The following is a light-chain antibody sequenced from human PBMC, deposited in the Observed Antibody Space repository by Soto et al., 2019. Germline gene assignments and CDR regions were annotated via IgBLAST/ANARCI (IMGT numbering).Light chain of an antibody. J-gene: IGKJ4*01. V-gene: IGKV3-20*01. CDR3: QQYGSSPLT. Sequence: EIVFTHSPGTLSLSPLEKSTLSCMASQSVSSSYLAWYQQKPGQAPRVLIYGASSRATGIPDRFSGSGSGTDFTLTISRLEPEDFAVYYCQQYGSSPLTFGGGTKVDIK. CDR2: GAS. CDR1: QSVSSSY.